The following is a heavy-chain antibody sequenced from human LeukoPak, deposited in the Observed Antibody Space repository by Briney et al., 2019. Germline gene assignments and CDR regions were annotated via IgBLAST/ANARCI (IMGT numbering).Heavy chain of an antibody. Sequence: GASVKVSCKASGYTFINYGISWVRQAPGQGLEWMGWINGYNGNTNYAQKLQGRVPMTTDTSTNTAYMELRSLRSDDTAEYYCAREGAGSGWPDYWGQGTLVTVSS. CDR2: INGYNGNT. CDR3: AREGAGSGWPDY. J-gene: IGHJ4*02. D-gene: IGHD6-19*01. CDR1: GYTFINYG. V-gene: IGHV1-18*01.